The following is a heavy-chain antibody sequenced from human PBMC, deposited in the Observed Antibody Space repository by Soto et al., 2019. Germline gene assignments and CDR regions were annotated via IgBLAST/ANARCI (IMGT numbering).Heavy chain of an antibody. Sequence: EVQLVESGGGLVQPGGSLRLSCAASGFTFSSYDMHWVRQATGKGLEWVSAIGTAGDTYYPGSVKGRFTISRENAKNSLYLQMNSLRAGDTAVYYCARAYCSGGSCYSGSDYWGQGTLVTVSS. CDR3: ARAYCSGGSCYSGSDY. D-gene: IGHD2-15*01. J-gene: IGHJ4*02. V-gene: IGHV3-13*01. CDR2: IGTAGDT. CDR1: GFTFSSYD.